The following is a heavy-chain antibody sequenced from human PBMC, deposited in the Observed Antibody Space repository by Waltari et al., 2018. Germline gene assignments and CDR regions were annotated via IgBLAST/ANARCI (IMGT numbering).Heavy chain of an antibody. CDR3: AIPGRVGGGSLMALDY. Sequence: QLHLQELGPGLVKPSETLSLTCSVSGDSISSTSYYWGWIRQPPGKGLEWIGSFVYNANTYYTPYRKGRVSMAGDTSKNHFSLQLMSVTAADTAIYYCAIPGRVGGGSLMALDYWGQGTLVTVSS. CDR2: FVYNANT. J-gene: IGHJ4*02. D-gene: IGHD2-15*01. CDR1: GDSISSTSYY. V-gene: IGHV4-39*02.